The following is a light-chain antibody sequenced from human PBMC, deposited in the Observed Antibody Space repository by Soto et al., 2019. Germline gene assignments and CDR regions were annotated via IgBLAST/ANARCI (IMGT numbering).Light chain of an antibody. V-gene: IGKV1-39*01. J-gene: IGKJ4*01. CDR1: QSISSY. CDR2: AAS. CDR3: QHSYSTPLN. Sequence: DIQMTQSPSSLSASVGDRVTITCRASQSISSYLNWYQQKPGKAPKLLIYAASSLQSGVPSRFSGSGSGTDFTLTISSLQPEDFATYYCQHSYSTPLNFGGGTKVEIK.